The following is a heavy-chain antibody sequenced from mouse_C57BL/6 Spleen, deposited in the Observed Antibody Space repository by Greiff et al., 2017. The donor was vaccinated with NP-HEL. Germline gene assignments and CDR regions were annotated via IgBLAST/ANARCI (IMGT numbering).Heavy chain of an antibody. Sequence: EVQGVESGEGLVKPGGSLKLSCAASGFTFSSYAMSWVRQTPEKRLEWVAYISSGGDYIYYADTVKGRFTISRDNARNTLYLQMSSLKSEDTAMYYCTRENWDGGAYWGQGTLVTVSA. D-gene: IGHD4-1*01. V-gene: IGHV5-9-1*02. CDR1: GFTFSSYA. J-gene: IGHJ3*01. CDR2: ISSGGDYI. CDR3: TRENWDGGAY.